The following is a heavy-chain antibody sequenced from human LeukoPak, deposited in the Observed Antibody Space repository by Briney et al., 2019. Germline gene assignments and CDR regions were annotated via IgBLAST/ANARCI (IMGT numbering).Heavy chain of an antibody. CDR2: IKQGGSEK. CDR1: GFTFSSYW. Sequence: GGSLRLSCAASGFTFSSYWMRWVRQAPGKGLELVANIKQGGSEKYYVDSVQGRFTISRDNAKNSLYLQMNSLRVEDTAVYYCARRIVGATSGGDYWGQGTLVTVSS. CDR3: ARRIVGATSGGDY. D-gene: IGHD1-26*01. V-gene: IGHV3-7*01. J-gene: IGHJ4*02.